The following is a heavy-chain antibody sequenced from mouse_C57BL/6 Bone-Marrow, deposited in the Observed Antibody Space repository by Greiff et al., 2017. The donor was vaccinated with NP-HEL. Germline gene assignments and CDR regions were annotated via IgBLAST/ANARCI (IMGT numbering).Heavy chain of an antibody. D-gene: IGHD1-1*01. V-gene: IGHV1-55*01. CDR2: LYPGSGST. CDR1: GYTFTSYW. Sequence: QVLLQQPGAELVKPGASVKMSCKASGYTFTSYWLTWVKQRPGQGLEWIGDLYPGSGSTNYNEKFKSKATLTVDTSSSTAYMQLSSLTSEDSAVYYCARDYGSSYYAMDYWGQGTSVTVSS. J-gene: IGHJ4*01. CDR3: ARDYGSSYYAMDY.